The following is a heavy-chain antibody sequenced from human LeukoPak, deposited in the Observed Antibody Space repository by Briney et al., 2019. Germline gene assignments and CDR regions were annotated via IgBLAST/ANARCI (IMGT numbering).Heavy chain of an antibody. Sequence: PGGSLRLSCVASGFSFSRYLISWVRQAPGKGLEWVANIKQVGGEKYYVDSVKGRFTISRDHAKNSLYLHVNSLRADDTAVYYCAGHDGSDYICGFELWGQGTLVIVSS. V-gene: IGHV3-7*01. CDR3: AGHDGSDYICGFEL. CDR1: GFSFSRYL. CDR2: IKQVGGEK. D-gene: IGHD4-11*01. J-gene: IGHJ5*02.